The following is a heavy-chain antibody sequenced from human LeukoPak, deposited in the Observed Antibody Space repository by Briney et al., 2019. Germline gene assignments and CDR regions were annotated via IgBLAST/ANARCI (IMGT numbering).Heavy chain of an antibody. CDR2: ISYDGGDK. D-gene: IGHD6-19*01. V-gene: IGHV3-30*18. CDR3: AKGGGSGWHFDY. Sequence: PGGSLRLSCAASGFSFNNYAMYWVRQAPGKGLEWVALISYDGGDKYYAESMKGRITISRDNSKNTAYLQMNSLRAEDTAVYYCAKGGGSGWHFDYWGQGTLVTVSS. J-gene: IGHJ4*02. CDR1: GFSFNNYA.